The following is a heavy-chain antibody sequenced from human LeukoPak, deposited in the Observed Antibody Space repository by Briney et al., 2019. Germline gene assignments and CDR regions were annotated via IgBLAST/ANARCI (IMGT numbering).Heavy chain of an antibody. D-gene: IGHD6-13*01. CDR1: GYTFTGYY. CDR3: ARGKFVAAAGIFGY. CDR2: INPNSGGT. Sequence: ASVKVSCKASGYTFTGYYMHWVRQAPGQGLEWMGWINPNSGGTNYAQKFQGRVTMTRDTSISTAYMELSRLRSDDTAVHYCARGKFVAAAGIFGYWGQGTLVTVSS. J-gene: IGHJ4*02. V-gene: IGHV1-2*02.